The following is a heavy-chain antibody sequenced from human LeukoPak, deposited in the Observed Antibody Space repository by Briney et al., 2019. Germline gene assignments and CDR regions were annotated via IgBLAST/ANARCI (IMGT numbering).Heavy chain of an antibody. CDR1: GYTFTGYY. Sequence: ASVKVSCKASGYTFTGYYMHWVRQAPGQGLEWMGWINPNSGGTNYAQKFQGRVTMTRDTSISTTYIELSRLRSDDAAVYYCARDFGVNRDYVWGSAVDYWGQGTLVTVSS. D-gene: IGHD3-16*01. CDR3: ARDFGVNRDYVWGSAVDY. J-gene: IGHJ4*02. V-gene: IGHV1-2*02. CDR2: INPNSGGT.